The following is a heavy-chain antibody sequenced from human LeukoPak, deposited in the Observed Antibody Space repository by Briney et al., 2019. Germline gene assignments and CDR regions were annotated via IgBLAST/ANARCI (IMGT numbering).Heavy chain of an antibody. Sequence: SETLSLTCTVSGGSISSGDYYWSWIRQPPGKGLEWIGYIYYSGSTYYNPSLKSRVTISVDTSKNQFSLKLSSVTAADTAVYYXXXXXIXIFGVVPRYFDYWGQGTLVTVSS. D-gene: IGHD3-3*01. V-gene: IGHV4-30-4*01. CDR1: GGSISSGDYY. J-gene: IGHJ4*02. CDR2: IYYSGST. CDR3: XXXXIXIFGVVPRYFDY.